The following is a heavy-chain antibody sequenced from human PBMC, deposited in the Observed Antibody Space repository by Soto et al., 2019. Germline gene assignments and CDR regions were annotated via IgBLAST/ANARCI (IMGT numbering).Heavy chain of an antibody. CDR2: IYQSGST. CDR1: GGSISSSNW. V-gene: IGHV4-4*02. CDR3: ARGDYDILTGYGNYYYGMDV. J-gene: IGHJ6*02. D-gene: IGHD3-9*01. Sequence: SETLSLTCAVSGGSISSSNWWSWVRQPPGKGLEWIGEIYQSGSTNYNPTLKSRVTISVDKSKNKFSLKLSSVTAADTAVFYCARGDYDILTGYGNYYYGMDVWGQGTTVT.